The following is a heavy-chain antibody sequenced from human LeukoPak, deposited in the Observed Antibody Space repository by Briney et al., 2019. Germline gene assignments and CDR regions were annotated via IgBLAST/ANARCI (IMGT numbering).Heavy chain of an antibody. CDR3: ARRCYDSSGCFDY. CDR1: GGSISSSSYY. CDR2: IYYSGST. V-gene: IGHV4-39*01. Sequence: SETLSLTCTVSGGSISSSSYYWGWIRQPPGKGLEWIGSIYYSGSTYYNPSLKSRVTISVDTSKNQFSLKLSSVTAADTAVYYRARRCYDSSGCFDYWGQGTLVTVSS. D-gene: IGHD3-22*01. J-gene: IGHJ4*02.